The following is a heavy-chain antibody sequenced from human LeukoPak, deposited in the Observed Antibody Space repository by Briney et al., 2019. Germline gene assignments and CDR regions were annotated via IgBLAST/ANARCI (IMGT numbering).Heavy chain of an antibody. D-gene: IGHD2-2*02. CDR1: GGSFSGYY. V-gene: IGHV4-34*01. CDR2: INHSGST. CDR3: ARGRPPRYCSSTSCYTSHNWFDP. J-gene: IGHJ5*02. Sequence: SETLSLTCAVYGGSFSGYYWSWIRQPPGKGLGWIGEINHSGSTNYNPSLKSRVTISVDTSKNQFSLKLSSVTAADTAVYYCARGRPPRYCSSTSCYTSHNWFDPWGQGTLVTVSS.